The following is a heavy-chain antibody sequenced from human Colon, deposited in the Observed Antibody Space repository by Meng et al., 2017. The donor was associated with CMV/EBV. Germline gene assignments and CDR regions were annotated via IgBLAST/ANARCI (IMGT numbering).Heavy chain of an antibody. CDR2: IKQDGSEE. V-gene: IGHV3-7*01. CDR1: GFPFSSYW. CDR3: ASFIAARPYYYYGMDV. J-gene: IGHJ6*02. D-gene: IGHD6-6*01. Sequence: GESLKISCAASGFPFSSYWMSWVRQAPGKGLEWVAKIKQDGSEEWYLDAVKGRFTISRDNAKSALYLQMNSLTVEDTAVYYCASFIAARPYYYYGMDVWGQGTTVTVSS.